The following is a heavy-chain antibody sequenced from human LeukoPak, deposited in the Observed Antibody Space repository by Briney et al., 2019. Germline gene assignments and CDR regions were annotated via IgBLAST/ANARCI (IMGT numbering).Heavy chain of an antibody. J-gene: IGHJ3*02. D-gene: IGHD6-19*01. CDR2: ISGSGGST. CDR3: ARSSGWFGDAFDI. CDR1: GFTFSSYA. Sequence: GGSLRLSCAASGFTFSSYAMSWVRQTPGKGLEWVSAISGSGGSTYYADSVKGRLAISRDNSKNTLYLQMNSLRAEDTAVYYCARSSGWFGDAFDIWGQGTMVTISS. V-gene: IGHV3-23*01.